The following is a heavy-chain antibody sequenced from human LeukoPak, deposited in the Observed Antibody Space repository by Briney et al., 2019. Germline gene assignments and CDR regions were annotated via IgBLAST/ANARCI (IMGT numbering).Heavy chain of an antibody. J-gene: IGHJ4*02. Sequence: GGSLRLSCAASGFTVSSNYMSWVRQAPGKGLEWVSVIYSGGSTYYADSVKGRFTISRDNSKNTLYLQMNSLRAEDTAVYYCARVQWLVIHSPEYYFDYWGQGTLVTVSS. CDR2: IYSGGST. V-gene: IGHV3-53*01. CDR3: ARVQWLVIHSPEYYFDY. D-gene: IGHD6-19*01. CDR1: GFTVSSNY.